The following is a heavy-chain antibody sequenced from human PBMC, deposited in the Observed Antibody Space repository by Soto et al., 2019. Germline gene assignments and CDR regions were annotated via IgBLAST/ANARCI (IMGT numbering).Heavy chain of an antibody. D-gene: IGHD2-8*02. CDR3: ARGGGYCTGTCYSIYFHL. J-gene: IGHJ1*01. V-gene: IGHV3-7*04. CDR2: IKQDGSEK. CDR1: GFTFSSYW. Sequence: GGSLRLSCAASGFTFSSYWMSWVRQAPGKGLEWVANIKQDGSEKYYVDSVKGRFTISRDNAKNSLYLQMNSLRAEDTAVYYCARGGGYCTGTCYSIYFHLWGQGTLVTVSS.